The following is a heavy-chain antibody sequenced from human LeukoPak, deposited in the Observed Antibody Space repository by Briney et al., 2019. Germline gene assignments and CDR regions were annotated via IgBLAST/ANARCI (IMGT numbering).Heavy chain of an antibody. J-gene: IGHJ4*02. Sequence: SETLSLTCTVSGGSINSYYWSWIRQPPGKGLEWIGYIYYSGSTNYNPSLKSRVTISVDTSKNQFPLKLSSVTAADTAVYYCARGYCSGGSCPFDYWGQGTLVTVSS. CDR1: GGSINSYY. D-gene: IGHD2-15*01. CDR3: ARGYCSGGSCPFDY. CDR2: IYYSGST. V-gene: IGHV4-59*01.